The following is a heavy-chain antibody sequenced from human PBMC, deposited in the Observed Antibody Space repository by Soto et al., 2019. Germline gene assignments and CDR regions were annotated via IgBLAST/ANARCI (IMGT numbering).Heavy chain of an antibody. D-gene: IGHD1-1*01. CDR1: GFTFSSYG. V-gene: IGHV3-30*18. CDR3: AKDREQTLDY. Sequence: QTGGSLRLSCAASGFTFSSYGMHWVRQAPGKGLEWVAVISYDGSNKYYADSVKGRFTISRDNSKNTLYLQMNSLRAEDTAVYYCAKDREQTLDYWGQGTLVTVSS. J-gene: IGHJ4*02. CDR2: ISYDGSNK.